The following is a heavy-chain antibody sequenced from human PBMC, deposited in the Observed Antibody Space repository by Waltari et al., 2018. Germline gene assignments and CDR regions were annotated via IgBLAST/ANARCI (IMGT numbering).Heavy chain of an antibody. Sequence: QLQLQESGPGLVKPSETRSLTCTVSGGSISSSSYYWVWIRQPPGKGLEWIGSIYYSGSTYYNPSLKSRVTISVDTSKNQFSLKLSSVSAADTAVYYCASRLWMRRGIDYWGQGTLVTVSS. CDR2: IYYSGST. J-gene: IGHJ4*02. D-gene: IGHD2-21*01. CDR3: ASRLWMRRGIDY. V-gene: IGHV4-39*07. CDR1: GGSISSSSYY.